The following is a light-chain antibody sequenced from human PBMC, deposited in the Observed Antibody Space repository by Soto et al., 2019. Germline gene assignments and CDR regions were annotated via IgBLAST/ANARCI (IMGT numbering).Light chain of an antibody. Sequence: DIQMTQSPSSLSASVGDRVTITCRASQSISSYLNWYQQKPGKAPKLLIYAASSLQSGVPSRFSGSGSGTAFTLTISSLQPEDFATYYCQQSYSTRGTFGQGTKLEIK. CDR1: QSISSY. CDR3: QQSYSTRGT. CDR2: AAS. J-gene: IGKJ2*01. V-gene: IGKV1-39*01.